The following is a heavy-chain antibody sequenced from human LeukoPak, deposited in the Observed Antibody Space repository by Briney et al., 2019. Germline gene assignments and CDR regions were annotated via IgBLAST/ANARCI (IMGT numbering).Heavy chain of an antibody. CDR1: AYTFSAFY. CDR3: AMGNEHAYGRGPMTH. D-gene: IGHD1-1*01. V-gene: IGHV1-2*02. J-gene: IGHJ4*02. Sequence: GASVKVSCKASAYTFSAFYLQWVRQAPGQGLEWMGWINPHSGDTKFAQTFQGRVTLTTDTPMSIGYMEMSGLKSDDTAVYYCAMGNEHAYGRGPMTHWGQGTLVTVSS. CDR2: INPHSGDT.